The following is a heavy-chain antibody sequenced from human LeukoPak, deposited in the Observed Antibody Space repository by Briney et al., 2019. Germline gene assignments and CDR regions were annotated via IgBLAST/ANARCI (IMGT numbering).Heavy chain of an antibody. Sequence: GGSLRLSSAASGFTFSGYGMRSVRQAPGEGLEWVAFIWYDGSNKNYADSVKGRFTISRDNSKTTLYLQMNSLRAEDTAVYYCAKMCPLLSSTSCYNYWGQGTLVTVSS. V-gene: IGHV3-30*02. CDR1: GFTFSGYG. CDR2: IWYDGSNK. D-gene: IGHD2-2*02. CDR3: AKMCPLLSSTSCYNY. J-gene: IGHJ4*02.